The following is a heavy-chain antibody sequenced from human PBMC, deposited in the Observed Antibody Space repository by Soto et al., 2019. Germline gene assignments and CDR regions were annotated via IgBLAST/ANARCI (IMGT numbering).Heavy chain of an antibody. Sequence: QVQLQQWGAGLLKPSETLSLTCAVYGGSFSGYYWSWIRQPPGKGLEWIGEINHSGSTNYNPSLKSPVTISVDTSKNQLSLKLSSVTAADTAVYYCAVISHNWFDPWGQGTLVTVSS. J-gene: IGHJ5*02. CDR1: GGSFSGYY. CDR2: INHSGST. CDR3: AVISHNWFDP. V-gene: IGHV4-34*01.